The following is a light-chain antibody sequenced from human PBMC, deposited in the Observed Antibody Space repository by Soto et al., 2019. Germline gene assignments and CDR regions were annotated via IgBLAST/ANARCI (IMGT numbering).Light chain of an antibody. V-gene: IGLV1-51*02. Sequence: QSVLTQPPSVSAAPGRTVTICGSGSSSNIENNYVSWYQHLPGTAPKLLIYENDKRPSGIPDRFSGSKSGTSATLGITGLQTGDEADYYCVTWDTSLSAGVFGGGTKLTVL. CDR2: END. J-gene: IGLJ3*02. CDR3: VTWDTSLSAGV. CDR1: SSNIENNY.